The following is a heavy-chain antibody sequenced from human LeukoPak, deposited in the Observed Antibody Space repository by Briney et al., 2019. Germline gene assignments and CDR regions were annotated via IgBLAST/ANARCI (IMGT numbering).Heavy chain of an antibody. J-gene: IGHJ4*02. D-gene: IGHD3-10*01. Sequence: GGSLRLSCAASGFTVSSNYMSWVRQAPGKGLEWVSDIYSGGSTYYPDSVKGRFTISRDNSKNTLYLQMNSLRAEDTAVYYCARDIYGSGSYYIDYWGQGTLVTVSS. CDR1: GFTVSSNY. CDR3: ARDIYGSGSYYIDY. CDR2: IYSGGST. V-gene: IGHV3-66*01.